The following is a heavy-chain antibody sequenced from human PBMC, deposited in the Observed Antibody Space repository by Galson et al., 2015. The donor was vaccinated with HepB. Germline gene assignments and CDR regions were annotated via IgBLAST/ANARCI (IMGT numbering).Heavy chain of an antibody. D-gene: IGHD3-3*01. Sequence: SLRLSCAASGFTFSSYAMHWVRQAPGKGLEWVAVLSYDGSNKYYADSVKGRFTISRDNSKNTLFLQMNSLRAEDTAVYYCAGAVFLDYYGMDVWGQGTTVTVSS. CDR2: LSYDGSNK. V-gene: IGHV3-30-3*01. CDR1: GFTFSSYA. CDR3: AGAVFLDYYGMDV. J-gene: IGHJ6*02.